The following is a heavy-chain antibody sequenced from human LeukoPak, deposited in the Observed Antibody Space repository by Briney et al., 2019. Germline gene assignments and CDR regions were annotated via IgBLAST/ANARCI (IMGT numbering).Heavy chain of an antibody. CDR1: GFTFDDYA. Sequence: PGGSLRLSCAASGFTFDDYAMHWVRQAPGKGLEWVSGISWNSGSIGYADSVKGRFTISRDNAKNSLYLQMNSLRAEDTAVYYCARDSYSGTYDYWGQGTLVTVSS. CDR3: ARDSYSGTYDY. CDR2: ISWNSGSI. V-gene: IGHV3-9*01. J-gene: IGHJ4*02. D-gene: IGHD1-26*01.